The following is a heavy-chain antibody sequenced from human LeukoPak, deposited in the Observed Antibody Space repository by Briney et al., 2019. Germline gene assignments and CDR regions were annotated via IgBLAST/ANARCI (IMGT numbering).Heavy chain of an antibody. Sequence: PSETLSLTCTVSGGSISSYYWSWIRQPPGKGLEWIGYIYCSGSTNYNPSLKSRVTISVDTSKNQFSLKLSSVTAADTAVYYCARDLGGYCSGGSCYDYFDYWGQGTLVTVSS. CDR2: IYCSGST. CDR1: GGSISSYY. J-gene: IGHJ4*02. CDR3: ARDLGGYCSGGSCYDYFDY. D-gene: IGHD2-15*01. V-gene: IGHV4-59*01.